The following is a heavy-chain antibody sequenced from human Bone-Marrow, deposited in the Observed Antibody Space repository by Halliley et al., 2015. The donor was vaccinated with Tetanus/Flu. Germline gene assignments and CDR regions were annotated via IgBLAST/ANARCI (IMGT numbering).Heavy chain of an antibody. CDR1: GFTFSSYA. Sequence: SLRLSCAASGFTFSSYAMNWVRQAPGKGLTWVAAISSSGASTYYADSVKGRFTVSRDNPKNTLYLQINSLRAEDTAMYYCAKDLYSNSWSPPYHHRWGQGTLVSVSS. D-gene: IGHD6-13*01. CDR3: AKDLYSNSWSPPYHHR. CDR2: ISSSGAST. J-gene: IGHJ1*01. V-gene: IGHV3-23*01.